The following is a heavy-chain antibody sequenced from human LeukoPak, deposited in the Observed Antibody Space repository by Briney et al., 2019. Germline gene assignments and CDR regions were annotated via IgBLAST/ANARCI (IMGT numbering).Heavy chain of an antibody. CDR2: IKSKTDGGTT. CDR1: GFTFSSYA. CDR3: TTDPAIRFFGY. D-gene: IGHD3-3*01. Sequence: PGGSLRLSCAASGFTFSSYAMSWVRQAPGKGLEWVGRIKSKTDGGTTDYAAPVKGRFTISRDDSKNTLYLQMNSLKTEDTAVYYCTTDPAIRFFGYWGQGTLVTVSS. J-gene: IGHJ4*02. V-gene: IGHV3-15*01.